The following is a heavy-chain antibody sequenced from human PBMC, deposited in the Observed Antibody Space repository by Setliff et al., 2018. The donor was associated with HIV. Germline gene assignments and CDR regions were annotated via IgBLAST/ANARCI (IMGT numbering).Heavy chain of an antibody. CDR3: ATGGGQSFDY. CDR1: GYTFTSYV. V-gene: IGHV1-18*04. CDR2: TYLGAT. D-gene: IGHD1-26*01. J-gene: IGHJ4*02. Sequence: ASVKVSCKTSGYTFTSYVMNWIRQAPGQGLEWMEWTYLGATNYAQRFLDRFTVTTDTSTSTDYMELRGLSPDDTALYFCATGGGQSFDYWGQGTLVTVSS.